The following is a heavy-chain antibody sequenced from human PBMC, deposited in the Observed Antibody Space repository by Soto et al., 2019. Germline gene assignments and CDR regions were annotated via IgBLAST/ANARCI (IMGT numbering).Heavy chain of an antibody. CDR1: GFTFSSYG. D-gene: IGHD7-27*01. Sequence: GGSLRLSCAASGFTFSSYGMHWVRQAPGKGLEWVAVISYDGSNKYYADSVKGRFTISRDNSKNTLYLQMNSLRAEDTAVYYCAMGIIDAFDIWGQGTMVTVSS. CDR2: ISYDGSNK. J-gene: IGHJ3*02. CDR3: AMGIIDAFDI. V-gene: IGHV3-30*03.